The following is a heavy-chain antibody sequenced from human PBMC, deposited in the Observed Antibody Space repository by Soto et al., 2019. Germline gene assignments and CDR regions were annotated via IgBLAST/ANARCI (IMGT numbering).Heavy chain of an antibody. V-gene: IGHV3-33*01. J-gene: IGHJ4*02. CDR3: ARVDFGGNSYYFDY. Sequence: SVGSLRLSCVASGFTFSDYGIHWVRQAPDKGLEWVAVVWFDGSIQYYGDSVKGRFTISRDNSNNTVDLQMNNLRAEDTAVYYCARVDFGGNSYYFDYWGQGTPVTVS. CDR2: VWFDGSIQ. CDR1: GFTFSDYG. D-gene: IGHD1-7*01.